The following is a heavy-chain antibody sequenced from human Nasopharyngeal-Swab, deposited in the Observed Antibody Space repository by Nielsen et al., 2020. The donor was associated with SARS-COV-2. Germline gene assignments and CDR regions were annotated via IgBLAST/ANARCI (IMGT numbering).Heavy chain of an antibody. CDR1: GFTFSSYA. Sequence: GGSLRLSCAASGFTFSSYAMSWVRQAPGKGLERVAVIWYDGSNKYYADSVKGRFTISRDNAKNSLYLQMNSLRAEDTALYYCAKDIGSYGDYVFDYWGQGTLVTVSS. V-gene: IGHV3-33*03. CDR2: IWYDGSNK. CDR3: AKDIGSYGDYVFDY. J-gene: IGHJ4*02. D-gene: IGHD4-17*01.